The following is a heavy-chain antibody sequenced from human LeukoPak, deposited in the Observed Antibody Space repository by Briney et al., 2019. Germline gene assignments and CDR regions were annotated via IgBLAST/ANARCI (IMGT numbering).Heavy chain of an antibody. D-gene: IGHD3-3*01. CDR3: AKEHDFWSGYLRANFDY. J-gene: IGHJ4*02. V-gene: IGHV3-23*01. Sequence: PGGSLRLSCAASGFTFSSYAMSWVRQAPGKGLEWVSAISGSGGSTYYADSVKGRFTISRDNSKNTLYLQMNSLRAEDTAVYYCAKEHDFWSGYLRANFDYWGQGTLVTVSS. CDR1: GFTFSSYA. CDR2: ISGSGGST.